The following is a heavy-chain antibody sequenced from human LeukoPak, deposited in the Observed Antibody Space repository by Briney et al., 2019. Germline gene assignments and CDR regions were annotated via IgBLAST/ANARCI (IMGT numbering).Heavy chain of an antibody. J-gene: IGHJ4*02. V-gene: IGHV3-23*01. Sequence: GRSLRLSCTASGFTFGDYAMSWFRQAPGKGLEWVSAISGSGGSTYYADSVKGRFTISRDNSKDTLYLQMNSLRAEDTAVYYCAKCPLNYDILTGYYLTYYFDYWGQGTLVTVSS. D-gene: IGHD3-9*01. CDR2: ISGSGGST. CDR1: GFTFGDYA. CDR3: AKCPLNYDILTGYYLTYYFDY.